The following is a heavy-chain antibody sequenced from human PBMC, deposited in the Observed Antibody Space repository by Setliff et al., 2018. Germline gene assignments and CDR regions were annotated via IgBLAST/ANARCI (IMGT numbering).Heavy chain of an antibody. CDR3: MNWDGAF. D-gene: IGHD1-26*01. J-gene: IGHJ4*02. CDR2: IRSKADSYAT. Sequence: LRLSCAASGFTFCGSAVYWVRQASGRGLEWVGRIRSKADSYATAYAASVKARFTISRDNSKNTLYVQMNTLGPEDTAVYYCMNWDGAFWGRGTLVTVSS. CDR1: GFTFCGSA. V-gene: IGHV3-73*01.